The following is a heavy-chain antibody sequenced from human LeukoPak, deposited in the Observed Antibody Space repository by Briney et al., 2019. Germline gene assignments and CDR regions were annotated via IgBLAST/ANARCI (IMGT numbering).Heavy chain of an antibody. CDR2: ISSSGNII. CDR1: GFTFSDYY. D-gene: IGHD3-10*01. V-gene: IGHV3-11*04. CDR3: ARVRGSPSLWYYYMDV. Sequence: GGSLRLSCAASGFTFSDYYISWIRQAPGKGLEWVSYISSSGNIIYYADSVKGRFTVSRDDAKDSLFLQMNSLRAEDTAVYYCARVRGSPSLWYYYMDVWGKGTTVTVSS. J-gene: IGHJ6*03.